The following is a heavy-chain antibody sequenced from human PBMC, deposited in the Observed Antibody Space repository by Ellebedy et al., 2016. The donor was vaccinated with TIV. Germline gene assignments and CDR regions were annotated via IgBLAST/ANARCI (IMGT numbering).Heavy chain of an antibody. J-gene: IGHJ6*02. CDR1: GFTFSSYS. CDR2: ISSSSSYI. Sequence: GESLKISXAASGFTFSSYSMNWVRQAPGKGLEWVSSISSSSSYIYYADSVKGRFTISRDNAKNSLYLQMNSLRAEDTAVYYCARDKNTAMVSNYYYGMDVWGQGTTVTVSS. CDR3: ARDKNTAMVSNYYYGMDV. V-gene: IGHV3-21*01. D-gene: IGHD5-18*01.